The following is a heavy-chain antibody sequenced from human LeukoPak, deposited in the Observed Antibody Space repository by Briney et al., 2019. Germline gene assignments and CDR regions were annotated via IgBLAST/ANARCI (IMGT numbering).Heavy chain of an antibody. V-gene: IGHV3-7*01. CDR3: ARESRFVVPAAMSFEDY. CDR2: IKPDGSQK. CDR1: GFTFSNYW. Sequence: QPGGSLGLSCAASGFTFSNYWMSWVRQAPGKGLEWVANIKPDGSQKYYVDSLKGRFTISRDNAKNSLYLQMNSLRAEDTAVYYCARESRFVVPAAMSFEDYWGQGTLVTVSS. J-gene: IGHJ4*02. D-gene: IGHD2-2*01.